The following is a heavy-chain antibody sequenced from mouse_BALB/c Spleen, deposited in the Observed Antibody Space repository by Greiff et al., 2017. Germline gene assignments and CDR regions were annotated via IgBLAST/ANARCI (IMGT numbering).Heavy chain of an antibody. CDR3: ASDYGSRGSGFAY. Sequence: VQLKESGPGLVAPSQCLSITCTVSGFSLTGYGVNWVRQPPGKGLEWLGMIWCNGSTDYNSALKSRLSISKDNSKSHVFLKMNSLQTDDTARYYCASDYGSRGSGFAYWGQGTLVTVSA. D-gene: IGHD1-1*01. J-gene: IGHJ3*01. V-gene: IGHV2-6-7*01. CDR1: GFSLTGYG. CDR2: IWCNGST.